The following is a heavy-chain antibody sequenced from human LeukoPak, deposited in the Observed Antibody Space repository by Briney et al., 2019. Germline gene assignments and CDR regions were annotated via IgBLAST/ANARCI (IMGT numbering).Heavy chain of an antibody. J-gene: IGHJ4*02. CDR3: AGGYGFDY. D-gene: IGHD1-1*01. V-gene: IGHV3-74*01. Sequence: PGGSLRLSCAASGLPFSTYWMHGVRQAPGKGLGWVSCVNSDGSRTNNADSVKGRFTISRDNAKNTLYLQMTSLRAEDTAVYYCAGGYGFDYWGQGTLVTVSS. CDR2: VNSDGSRT. CDR1: GLPFSTYW.